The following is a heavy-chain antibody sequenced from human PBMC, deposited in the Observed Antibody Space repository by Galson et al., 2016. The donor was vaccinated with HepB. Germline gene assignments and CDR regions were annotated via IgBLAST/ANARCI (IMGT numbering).Heavy chain of an antibody. D-gene: IGHD5-24*01. CDR3: ASATDGNFFFDY. J-gene: IGHJ4*02. CDR2: IRPGVSTT. V-gene: IGHV5-51*01. Sequence: QSGAEVKKPGESLKISCQASGYSLSNYWIGWVRQLPGKGLEWMGLIRPGVSTTYYRPPLQGQVTISADKSLFTAYLQWSNLRASDSGLYYCASATDGNFFFDYWAQGTLVTVSS. CDR1: GYSLSNYW.